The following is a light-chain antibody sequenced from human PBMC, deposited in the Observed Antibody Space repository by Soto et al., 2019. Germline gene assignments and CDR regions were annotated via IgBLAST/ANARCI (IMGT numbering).Light chain of an antibody. Sequence: QSVLTQPASVSGSPGQSITISCTGTVTDVGSYTSVSWYKQNPGKAPRHLIFAVNNRPSGVSSRFSGSKYGNTATLDISELQTEDEGDYYCSSYGGDQTVKFGGGTKVTVL. CDR3: SSYGGDQTVK. V-gene: IGLV2-14*01. J-gene: IGLJ3*02. CDR1: VTDVGSYTS. CDR2: AVN.